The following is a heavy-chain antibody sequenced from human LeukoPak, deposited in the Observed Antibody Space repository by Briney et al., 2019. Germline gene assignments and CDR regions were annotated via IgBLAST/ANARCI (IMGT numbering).Heavy chain of an antibody. Sequence: GASVKVSCKASGGTFSSYAISWVRQAPGQGLEWMGGIIPIFGTANYAQKFQGRVTITADESTSTAYMELSSLRSEDTAVYYCARDSSRVGATYYFDYWGQGTLVTVSS. CDR1: GGTFSSYA. CDR3: ARDSSRVGATYYFDY. V-gene: IGHV1-69*13. D-gene: IGHD1-26*01. CDR2: IIPIFGTA. J-gene: IGHJ4*02.